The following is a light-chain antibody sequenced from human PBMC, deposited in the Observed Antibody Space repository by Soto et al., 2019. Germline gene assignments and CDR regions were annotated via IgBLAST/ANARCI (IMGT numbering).Light chain of an antibody. Sequence: DVVMTQTPLSLSVAPGQPASISCKSSQSLLHITGETFLFWYLQKPGQSPQLLMYEVSTRVSGVPDRFSGRGSGTDFTLKISRVETDDVAIYYCMQVTQLPPTFGQGTLLGIE. J-gene: IGKJ5*01. CDR3: MQVTQLPPT. CDR1: QSLLHITGETF. CDR2: EVS. V-gene: IGKV2-29*03.